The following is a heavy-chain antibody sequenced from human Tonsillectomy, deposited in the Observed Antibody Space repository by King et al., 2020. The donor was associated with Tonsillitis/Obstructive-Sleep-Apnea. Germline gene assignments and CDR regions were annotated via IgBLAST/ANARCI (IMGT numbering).Heavy chain of an antibody. D-gene: IGHD3-3*01. Sequence: VQLQQWGAGLLKPSETLSLTCAVYCGSFSGYYWSWLRQPPGKGLEWIGEINHSGSTNYNPSLKSRVTLSVDTSKNQFSLNLSSVTAAATAVYYCAAHYDFWSPFDYWGQGTLVTVSS. V-gene: IGHV4-34*01. J-gene: IGHJ4*02. CDR2: INHSGST. CDR1: CGSFSGYY. CDR3: AAHYDFWSPFDY.